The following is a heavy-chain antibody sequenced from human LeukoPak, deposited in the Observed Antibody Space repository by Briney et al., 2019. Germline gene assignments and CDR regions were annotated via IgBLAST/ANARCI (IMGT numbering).Heavy chain of an antibody. CDR1: GDSISSYY. CDR3: ARSTTVSALDYYYYMDV. D-gene: IGHD4-11*01. J-gene: IGHJ6*03. V-gene: IGHV4-59*01. Sequence: SETLSLTCTVSGDSISSYYWSWIRQPPGEGLEWVGYIYYSGSINYNPSFKSRVTISVDTSKKQFSLKLNSVTAADTAVYYCARSTTVSALDYYYYMDVWGKGTTVTVSS. CDR2: IYYSGSI.